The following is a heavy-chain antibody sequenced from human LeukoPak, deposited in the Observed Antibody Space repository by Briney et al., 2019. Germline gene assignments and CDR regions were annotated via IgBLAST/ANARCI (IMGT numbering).Heavy chain of an antibody. CDR3: ATEDYYYYYMDV. J-gene: IGHJ6*03. CDR1: GYTLTELS. Sequence: VASVKVSCKVSGYTLTELSMHWVRQAPGKGLEWMRGFDPEDGETIYAQKFQGRVTMTEDTSTDTAYMELSSLRSEDTAVYYCATEDYYYYYMDVWGKGTTVTVSS. V-gene: IGHV1-24*01. CDR2: FDPEDGET.